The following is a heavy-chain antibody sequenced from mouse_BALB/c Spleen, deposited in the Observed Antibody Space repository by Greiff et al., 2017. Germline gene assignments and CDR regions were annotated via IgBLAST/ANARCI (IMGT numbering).Heavy chain of an antibody. D-gene: IGHD2-4*01. V-gene: IGHV1-4*01. CDR2: INPSSGYT. CDR1: GYTFTSYT. Sequence: QVQLQQSGAELARPGASVKMSCKASGYTFTSYTMPWVKQRPGQGLELIGYINPSSGYTNYNQKFKDKATLTTDKSSSTAYMQLSSLTSEDSAVYYCARRGYDYDLEGFDYWGQGTTLTVSA. CDR3: ARRGYDYDLEGFDY. J-gene: IGHJ2*01.